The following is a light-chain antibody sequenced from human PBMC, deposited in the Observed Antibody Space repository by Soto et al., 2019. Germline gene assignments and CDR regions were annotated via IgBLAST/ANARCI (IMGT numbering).Light chain of an antibody. J-gene: IGKJ2*01. CDR2: AAS. CDR3: QQYNNWPPYT. V-gene: IGKV1D-16*01. Sequence: DVQMTQSPSSLSASVGDRFPITCRASQYLNSYLAWYQQKPGNAPKSLIYAASSLPTGVPSRFSGSESGTEFTLTISSLQSEDFAVYYCQQYNNWPPYTFGQGTKLEI. CDR1: QYLNSY.